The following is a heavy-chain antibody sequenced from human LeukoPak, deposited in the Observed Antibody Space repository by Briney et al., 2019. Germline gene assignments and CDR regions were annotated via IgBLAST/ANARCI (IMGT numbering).Heavy chain of an antibody. CDR1: GFTFSIYE. J-gene: IGHJ4*02. V-gene: IGHV3-48*03. D-gene: IGHD2-15*01. CDR3: ARARTPDY. CDR2: MSSRGSTI. Sequence: GGSLRLSCAASGFTFSIYEMSWVRQAPGKGLEWLSYMSSRGSTISYADSVKGRFTTSRDNAKNSLFLQMNSLRAEDTAVYYCARARTPDYWGQGTLVTVSS.